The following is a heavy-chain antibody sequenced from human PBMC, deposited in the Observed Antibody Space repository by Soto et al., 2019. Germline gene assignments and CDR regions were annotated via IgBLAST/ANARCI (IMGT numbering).Heavy chain of an antibody. CDR1: GYTFTSYG. Sequence: QVQLVQSGAEVKKPGASVKVSCKASGYTFTSYGIIWVRQAPGQGLEWMGWISAYNGNTNYAQKLQGTLTMTTDTSTSTAYMELRSLRSDDTAVDYCARVSVAARTGRWFDPWGQGTLVTVSS. CDR2: ISAYNGNT. J-gene: IGHJ5*02. CDR3: ARVSVAARTGRWFDP. V-gene: IGHV1-18*01. D-gene: IGHD6-6*01.